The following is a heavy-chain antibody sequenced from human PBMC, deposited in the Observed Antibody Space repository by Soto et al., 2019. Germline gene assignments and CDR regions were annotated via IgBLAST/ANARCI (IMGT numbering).Heavy chain of an antibody. CDR1: GGTLNKHA. CDR2: IIPMFGIP. D-gene: IGHD6-13*01. CDR3: ARGGTSGWLKGAYDV. Sequence: QVQLVQSGAEVKKPGSSVKVSCKASGGTLNKHAITWVRRAPGQGLEWLGGIIPMFGIPNYPQKFQGRVTITADDPTNTSYMELHSLTSDDTAVYYCARGGTSGWLKGAYDVWGQGTMVTVSS. V-gene: IGHV1-69*01. J-gene: IGHJ3*01.